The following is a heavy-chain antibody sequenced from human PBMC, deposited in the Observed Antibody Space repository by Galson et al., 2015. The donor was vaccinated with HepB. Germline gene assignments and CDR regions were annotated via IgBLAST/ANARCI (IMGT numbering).Heavy chain of an antibody. Sequence: SLRLSCAASGFTFSNYGMHWVRQAPGKGLEWVAVVWYDGSNKYYADSVKGRFTISRDNSKNTLYLQMNSLTAEDTAVYYCARGVWGRWYGSGGTCRTDAFDIWGQGTMVTVSS. CDR1: GFTFSNYG. CDR3: ARGVWGRWYGSGGTCRTDAFDI. D-gene: IGHD2-15*01. J-gene: IGHJ3*02. V-gene: IGHV3-33*01. CDR2: VWYDGSNK.